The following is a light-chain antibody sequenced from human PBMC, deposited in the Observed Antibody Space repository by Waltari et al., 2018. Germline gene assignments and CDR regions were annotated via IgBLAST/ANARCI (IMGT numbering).Light chain of an antibody. Sequence: DIQMTQSPSILSASVGDRVTITCRASQTINNWLAWYQQKPGKAPKLLIYKASTLESGVPSRFSGSGSGTEFTLTISSLQPGDFATYYCQQFSSFPWTFGHGTKVEIK. CDR1: QTINNW. V-gene: IGKV1-5*03. CDR3: QQFSSFPWT. CDR2: KAS. J-gene: IGKJ1*01.